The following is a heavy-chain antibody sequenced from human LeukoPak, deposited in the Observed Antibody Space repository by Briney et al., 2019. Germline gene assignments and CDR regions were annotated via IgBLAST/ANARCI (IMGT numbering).Heavy chain of an antibody. CDR1: GGSFSGYY. D-gene: IGHD3-9*01. CDR2: INHSGST. Sequence: SETLSLTCAVYGGSFSGYYWSWIRQPPGKGLEWIGEINHSGSTNYNPSLKSRVTISVDTSKNQFSLKLSSVTAADTAVYYCARNSNMNYDILTGLYYYYGVDVWGQGTTVTVSS. J-gene: IGHJ6*02. V-gene: IGHV4-34*01. CDR3: ARNSNMNYDILTGLYYYYGVDV.